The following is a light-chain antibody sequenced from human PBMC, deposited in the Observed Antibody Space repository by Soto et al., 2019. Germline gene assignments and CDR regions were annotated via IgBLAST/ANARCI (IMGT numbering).Light chain of an antibody. V-gene: IGKV3-20*01. CDR2: GAS. J-gene: IGKJ1*01. CDR1: QSVSSSY. CDR3: QQYGNSRGT. Sequence: EIVLTQSPGTLSLSPGERPTLSYRASQSVSSSYLAWYQQKPGQXPRLLIYGASTRATGIPARFSGSGSGTELTLTISSLQSEDFAVYDCQQYGNSRGTFGQGTKVDIK.